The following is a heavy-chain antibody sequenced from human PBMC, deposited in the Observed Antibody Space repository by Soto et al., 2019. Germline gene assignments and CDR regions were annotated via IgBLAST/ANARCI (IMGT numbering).Heavy chain of an antibody. J-gene: IGHJ6*03. CDR1: GGTFSSYT. V-gene: IGHV1-69*02. Sequence: GASVKVSCKASGGTFSSYTISWVRQAPGQGLEWMGRIIPILGIANYAQKFQGRVTITADKSTSTAYMELSSLRSEDTAVYYCARRVAAAGTGGGYYYYMDVWGKGTTVTVSS. D-gene: IGHD6-13*01. CDR2: IIPILGIA. CDR3: ARRVAAAGTGGGYYYYMDV.